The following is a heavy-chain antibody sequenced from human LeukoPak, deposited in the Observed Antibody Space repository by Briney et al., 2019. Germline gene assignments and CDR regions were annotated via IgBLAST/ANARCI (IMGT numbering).Heavy chain of an antibody. CDR3: ARRGNRGYSYGLSVDWFDP. Sequence: SETLSLTCTVSGDSISNYYWSWIRQPPGKGLEWIGYIYYSGSTNYNPSLKSRVTISVDTSKNQFSLKLSSVTAADTAVYYCARRGNRGYSYGLSVDWFDPWGQGTLVTVSS. V-gene: IGHV4-59*08. CDR1: GDSISNYY. D-gene: IGHD5-18*01. J-gene: IGHJ5*02. CDR2: IYYSGST.